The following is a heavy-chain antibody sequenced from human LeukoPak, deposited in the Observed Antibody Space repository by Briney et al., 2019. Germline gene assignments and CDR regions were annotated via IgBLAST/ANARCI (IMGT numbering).Heavy chain of an antibody. J-gene: IGHJ4*02. CDR2: ISAYNGNT. CDR3: ARDIPGGYCDSSAYYGD. D-gene: IGHD3-22*01. V-gene: IGHV1-18*01. Sequence: ASVKVSCKASGYTFTSYGISWVRQAPGQGLEWMGWISAYNGNTNYAQKLQGRVTMTTDTSTSTAYMELRSLRSDDTAVYYCARDIPGGYCDSSAYYGDWGQGTLVTVSS. CDR1: GYTFTSYG.